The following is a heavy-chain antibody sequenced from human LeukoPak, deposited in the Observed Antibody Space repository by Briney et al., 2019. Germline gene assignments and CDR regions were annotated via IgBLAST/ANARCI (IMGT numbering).Heavy chain of an antibody. J-gene: IGHJ1*01. CDR3: ASSYDSSGYDYQH. CDR2: INPNSGGT. D-gene: IGHD3-22*01. Sequence: GASVKVSCKASGYTFTGYYMHWVRQAPGQGLEWMGWINPNSGGTNYAQKFQGRVTMTRDTSISTAYMELSRLRSDDTAVYYCASSYDSSGYDYQHWGQGTLVTVSS. V-gene: IGHV1-2*02. CDR1: GYTFTGYY.